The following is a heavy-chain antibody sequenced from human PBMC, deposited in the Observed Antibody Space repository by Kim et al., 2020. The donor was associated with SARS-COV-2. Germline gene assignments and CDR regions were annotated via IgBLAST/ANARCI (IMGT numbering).Heavy chain of an antibody. J-gene: IGHJ4*02. CDR3: ARGYYYDSSGYSPPIDY. Sequence: ASVKVSCKASGYTFTSYGISWVRQAPGQGLEWMGWISAYNGNTNYAQKLQGRVTMTTDTSTSTAYMELSSLRSDDTAVYYCARGYYYDSSGYSPPIDYWGQGTLVTVSS. V-gene: IGHV1-18*01. CDR2: ISAYNGNT. CDR1: GYTFTSYG. D-gene: IGHD3-22*01.